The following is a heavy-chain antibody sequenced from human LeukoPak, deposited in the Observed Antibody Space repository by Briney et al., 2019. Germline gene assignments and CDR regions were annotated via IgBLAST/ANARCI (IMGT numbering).Heavy chain of an antibody. CDR2: ISAYNGNT. V-gene: IGHV1-18*01. CDR1: GYTFTSYG. CDR3: ARDPPQIVVVPAAPYYYYYYMDV. Sequence: ASVKVSCMASGYTFTSYGISWVRQAPGQGLEWMGWISAYNGNTNYAQRLQGRVTMTTDTSTSTAYMELRSLRSDDTAVYYCARDPPQIVVVPAAPYYYYYYMDVWGKGTTVTVSS. J-gene: IGHJ6*03. D-gene: IGHD2-2*01.